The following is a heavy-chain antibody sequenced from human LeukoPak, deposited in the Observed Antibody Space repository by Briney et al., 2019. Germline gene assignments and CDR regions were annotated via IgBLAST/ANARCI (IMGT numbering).Heavy chain of an antibody. J-gene: IGHJ4*02. CDR1: GGSISSGTYY. V-gene: IGHV4-61*02. Sequence: PSETLSLTCTVPGGSISSGTYYWSWIRQPAGKGLEWIGRIYTSGSTNYNPSLKSRVTISVDTSKNQFSLRLNSVTAADTAVYYCARGRDGYNFLNRGEYYYFDYWGQGTLVTVSS. CDR3: ARGRDGYNFLNRGEYYYFDY. D-gene: IGHD5-24*01. CDR2: IYTSGST.